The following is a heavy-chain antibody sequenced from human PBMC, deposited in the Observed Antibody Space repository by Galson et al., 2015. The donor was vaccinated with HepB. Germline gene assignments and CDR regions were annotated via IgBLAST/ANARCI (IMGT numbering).Heavy chain of an antibody. V-gene: IGHV1-69*13. CDR2: IIPIFGTA. CDR1: GGTFSSYA. CDR3: ARVNYYDSSGYYYWFDP. Sequence: SVKVSCKASGGTFSSYAISWVRQAPGQGLEWMGGIIPIFGTANYAQKFQGRVTITADESTSTAYMELSSLRSEDTAVYYCARVNYYDSSGYYYWFDPWGQGTLVTVSS. D-gene: IGHD3-22*01. J-gene: IGHJ5*02.